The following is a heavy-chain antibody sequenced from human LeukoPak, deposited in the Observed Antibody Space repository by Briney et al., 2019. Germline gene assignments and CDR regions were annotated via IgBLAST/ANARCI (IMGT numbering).Heavy chain of an antibody. J-gene: IGHJ4*02. CDR3: ARGGVIIRKVDY. CDR1: GGSISSYY. D-gene: IGHD3-3*01. V-gene: IGHV4-59*12. Sequence: KPSETLSLTCTVSGGSISSYYWSWIRQPPGKGLEWIGYIYYSGSTNYNPSLKSRVTISVDTSKNQFSLKLSSVTAADTAVYYCARGGVIIRKVDYWGQGTLVTVSS. CDR2: IYYSGST.